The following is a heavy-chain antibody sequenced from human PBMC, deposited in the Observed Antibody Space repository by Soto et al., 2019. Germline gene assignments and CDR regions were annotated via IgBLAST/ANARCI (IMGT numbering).Heavy chain of an antibody. CDR2: IIPILGIA. J-gene: IGHJ6*03. CDR1: GGTFSSYT. Sequence: GASVKVSCKASGGTFSSYTISWVRQAPGQGLEWMGRIIPILGIANYAQKFQGRVTITADKSTSTAYMELSSLRSEDTAVYYCATSYGSGSYPGLYYYYMDVWGKGTTVTV. CDR3: ATSYGSGSYPGLYYYYMDV. D-gene: IGHD3-10*01. V-gene: IGHV1-69*02.